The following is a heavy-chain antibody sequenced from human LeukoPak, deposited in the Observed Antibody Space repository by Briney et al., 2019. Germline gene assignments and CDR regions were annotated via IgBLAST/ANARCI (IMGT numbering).Heavy chain of an antibody. Sequence: AASVKVSCKASGGTFSSYAISWVRQAPGQGLEWMGRIIPIFGTANYAQKFQGRVTINADKSTSTAYMELSSLRSEDTAVYYCASGSPDGDFGVGPTPFDYWGQGTLVTVSS. CDR3: ASGSPDGDFGVGPTPFDY. CDR1: GGTFSSYA. J-gene: IGHJ4*02. V-gene: IGHV1-69*06. CDR2: IIPIFGTA. D-gene: IGHD3-3*01.